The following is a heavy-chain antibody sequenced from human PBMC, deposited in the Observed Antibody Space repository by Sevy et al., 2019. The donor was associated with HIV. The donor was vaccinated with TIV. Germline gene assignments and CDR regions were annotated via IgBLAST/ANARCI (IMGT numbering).Heavy chain of an antibody. CDR2: INVYNGNT. V-gene: IGHV1-18*01. J-gene: IGHJ4*02. Sequence: ASVKVSCKASGYNFNNYGVSWVRQAPRQGLEWIGWINVYNGNTNYAQKVQGRATMTTDTSTNTAYMELRSLRSDDTAVYYCARTTYCSTTSCYNGYPDYWGQGTLVTVSS. CDR3: ARTTYCSTTSCYNGYPDY. CDR1: GYNFNNYG. D-gene: IGHD2-2*02.